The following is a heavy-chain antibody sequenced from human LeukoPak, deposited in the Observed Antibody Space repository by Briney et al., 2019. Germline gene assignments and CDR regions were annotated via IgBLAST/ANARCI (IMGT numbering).Heavy chain of an antibody. CDR1: GFTLSSYA. D-gene: IGHD6-19*01. CDR2: ISDSGNT. Sequence: GGSLRLSCAASGFTLSSYAMSWVRQAPGKGLEWVSAISDSGNTYHADSVKGRFTISRDSSKNTLFLQMNRLRPEDTAVYYCAKPERPIAVAAFDYWGQGTLVTVSS. V-gene: IGHV3-23*01. J-gene: IGHJ4*02. CDR3: AKPERPIAVAAFDY.